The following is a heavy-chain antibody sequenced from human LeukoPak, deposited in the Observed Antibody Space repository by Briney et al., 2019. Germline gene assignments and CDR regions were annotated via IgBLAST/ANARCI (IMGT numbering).Heavy chain of an antibody. D-gene: IGHD3-22*01. Sequence: GGSLRLSCVASGLSFSDYGMHWVRQAQGKGREWVAVIWNDGSHKYYADSVKGRFTISRDNSPNTLYLQMNSLRAEDTAVYYCAKNGPLNYYDGGGYPDYWGQGTLVTVSS. J-gene: IGHJ4*02. CDR3: AKNGPLNYYDGGGYPDY. CDR1: GLSFSDYG. V-gene: IGHV3-33*06. CDR2: IWNDGSHK.